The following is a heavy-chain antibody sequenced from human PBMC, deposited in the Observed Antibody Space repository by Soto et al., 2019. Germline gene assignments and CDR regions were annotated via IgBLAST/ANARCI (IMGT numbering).Heavy chain of an antibody. Sequence: PSETLSLTCTVSGVSISGSSYYWGWIRQPPGKGLEWIGSVYYTGSTYYNPSLKSRVTISVDTSKNQFSLKLSSVTAADTAVYYCARGVRGLEGRYYYYYMDVWGKGTTVTVSS. V-gene: IGHV4-39*01. CDR3: ARGVRGLEGRYYYYYMDV. CDR1: GVSISGSSYY. J-gene: IGHJ6*03. CDR2: VYYTGST. D-gene: IGHD3-10*01.